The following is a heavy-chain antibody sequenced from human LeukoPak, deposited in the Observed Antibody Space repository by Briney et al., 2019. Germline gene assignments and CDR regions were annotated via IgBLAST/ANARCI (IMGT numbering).Heavy chain of an antibody. CDR3: TRDKGLASAGTEFDY. CDR2: IRSKTYGGAA. V-gene: IGHV3-49*04. D-gene: IGHD6-13*01. CDR1: GFAFGDYA. J-gene: IGHJ4*02. Sequence: AGGSLRLSCTASGFAFGDYAVSWVRQAPGKGVEWVGFIRSKTYGGAAEYAASVNGRFTISRDDSKSVAYLQMNSLKTEDSAMYYCTRDKGLASAGTEFDYWGQGTQVTVSS.